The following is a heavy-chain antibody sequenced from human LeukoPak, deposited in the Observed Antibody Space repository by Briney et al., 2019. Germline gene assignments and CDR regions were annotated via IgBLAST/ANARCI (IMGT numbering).Heavy chain of an antibody. CDR3: ARGYSGSPQDFDY. CDR2: MNPNSGNT. CDR1: GYTFTSYD. V-gene: IGHV1-8*03. D-gene: IGHD1-26*01. Sequence: ASVKVSCKASGYTFTSYDINWVRQATGQGLEWVGWMNPNSGNTGYAQKFQGRVTITRNTSISTAYMELSSLRSEDTAVYYCARGYSGSPQDFDYWGQGTLVTVSS. J-gene: IGHJ4*02.